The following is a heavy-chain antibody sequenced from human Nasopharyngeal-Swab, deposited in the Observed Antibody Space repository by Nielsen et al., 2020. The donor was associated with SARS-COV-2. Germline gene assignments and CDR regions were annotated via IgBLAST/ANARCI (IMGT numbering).Heavy chain of an antibody. J-gene: IGHJ4*02. V-gene: IGHV3-23*01. CDR3: AKDYIRRGSN. CDR2: ISGGTGGT. D-gene: IGHD2-15*01. Sequence: GGSLRLSCAASGFTFSSYAMSWVRQAPGKGLEWVSAISGGTGGTFYADSVEGRFTISRDNSKNTLFLQMNSLRAEDTAVYYCAKDYIRRGSNWGQGTLVTVSS. CDR1: GFTFSSYA.